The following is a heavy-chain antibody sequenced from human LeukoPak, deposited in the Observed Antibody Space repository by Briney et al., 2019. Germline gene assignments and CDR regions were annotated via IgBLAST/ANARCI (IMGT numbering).Heavy chain of an antibody. D-gene: IGHD3-16*01. CDR2: INPNGGAT. CDR3: ARVRLNAFDI. CDR1: EYTFIGYY. V-gene: IGHV1-2*02. J-gene: IGHJ4*02. Sequence: GASVKVSFKASEYTFIGYYMHWVRQAHGQGPEWMGWINPNGGATNYAQKFQGRVTMTRDTSISTAYMELSRLRSDDAAVYYCARVRLNAFDIWGQGTLVTVSS.